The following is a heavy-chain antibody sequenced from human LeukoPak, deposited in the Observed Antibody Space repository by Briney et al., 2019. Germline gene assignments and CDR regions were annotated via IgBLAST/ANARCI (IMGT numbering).Heavy chain of an antibody. D-gene: IGHD1-14*01. CDR2: INQGGSDN. CDR1: GFTFSGHW. CDR3: TRDRSRAEDD. Sequence: GGSLRLSCAASGFTFSGHWMSWVRQAPGKGLEWVANINQGGSDNYYVDSVKGRFTISRDNANNLLYLQMNSLRGEDTAVYYCTRDRSRAEDDWGQGTLVTVSS. V-gene: IGHV3-7*01. J-gene: IGHJ4*02.